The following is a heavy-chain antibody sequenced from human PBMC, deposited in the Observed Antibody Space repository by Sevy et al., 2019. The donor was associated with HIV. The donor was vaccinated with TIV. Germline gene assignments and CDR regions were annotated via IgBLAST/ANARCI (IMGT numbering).Heavy chain of an antibody. D-gene: IGHD3-22*01. J-gene: IGHJ4*02. CDR2: ISYHGSNK. CDR3: AKNYDDSSGYWDGFEIDY. CDR1: GFAFSSYG. V-gene: IGHV3-30*18. Sequence: GGSLRLSCAASGFAFSSYGMHWVRQAPGKGLEWVAVISYHGSNKHYADSVKGRFTISRDNSKNTLYLHMNSLRAEDTAVYYCAKNYDDSSGYWDGFEIDYWGQGTLVTVSS.